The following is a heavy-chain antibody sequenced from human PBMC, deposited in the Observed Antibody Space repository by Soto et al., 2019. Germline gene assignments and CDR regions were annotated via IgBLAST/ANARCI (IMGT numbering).Heavy chain of an antibody. J-gene: IGHJ2*01. CDR3: ARARSYYGGPRISNWFFDL. CDR1: GFTFSSYN. D-gene: IGHD4-17*01. CDR2: IGSSSRTI. V-gene: IGHV3-48*01. Sequence: EVQLVESGGGLVQPGGSLRLSCAASGFTFSSYNMNWVRQAPGQGLEWVSYIGSSSRTIFYSDSVKGRFTISRDNANNSLYLQMNSLRAEDTAVYYCARARSYYGGPRISNWFFDLWGRGTLVTVSS.